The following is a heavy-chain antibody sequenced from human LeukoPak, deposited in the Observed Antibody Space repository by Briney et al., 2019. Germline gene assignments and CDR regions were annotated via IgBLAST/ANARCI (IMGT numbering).Heavy chain of an antibody. D-gene: IGHD3-22*01. CDR1: GFTFSSYG. V-gene: IGHV3-30*03. J-gene: IGHJ3*02. Sequence: GRSLRLSCAASGFTFSSYGMHWVRQAPGKGLEWVAVISYDGSNKYYADSGKGRFTISRDNSKNTLYLQMNSLRAEDTAVYYCASAYYYDSSGPRNAFDIWGQGTMVTVSS. CDR3: ASAYYYDSSGPRNAFDI. CDR2: ISYDGSNK.